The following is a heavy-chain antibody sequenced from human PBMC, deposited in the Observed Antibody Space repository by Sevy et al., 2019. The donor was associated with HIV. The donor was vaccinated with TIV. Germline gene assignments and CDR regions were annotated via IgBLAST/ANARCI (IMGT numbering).Heavy chain of an antibody. CDR3: ATARRRRGQRTFDI. J-gene: IGHJ3*02. D-gene: IGHD6-25*01. CDR2: INHSGST. CDR1: GGSFSGYS. Sequence: SETLSLTCGVYGGSFSGYSWSWIRQPPGKGLEWIGEINHSGSTNYNPSLKSRVAISVDTSKNQFSLKLSSVTAADTAVYYCATARRRRGQRTFDIWGQGTMVTVSS. V-gene: IGHV4-34*01.